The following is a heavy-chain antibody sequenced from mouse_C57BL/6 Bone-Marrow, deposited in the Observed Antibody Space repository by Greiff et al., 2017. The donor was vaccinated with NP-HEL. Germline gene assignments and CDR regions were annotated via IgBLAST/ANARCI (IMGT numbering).Heavy chain of an antibody. CDR3: TRDELYYGSSDGSY. CDR1: GFTFSSYA. Sequence: EVMLVESGEGLVKPGGSLKLSCAASGFTFSSYAMSWVRQTPEKRLEWVAYISSGGDYIYYADTVKGRFTISRDNARNTLYLQMSSLKSDDTAMYYGTRDELYYGSSDGSYWGQGTLVTVSA. CDR2: ISSGGDYI. D-gene: IGHD1-1*01. V-gene: IGHV5-9-1*02. J-gene: IGHJ3*01.